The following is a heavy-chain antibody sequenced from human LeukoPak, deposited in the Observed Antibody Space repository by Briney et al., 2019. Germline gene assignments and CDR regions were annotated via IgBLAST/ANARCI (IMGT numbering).Heavy chain of an antibody. J-gene: IGHJ4*02. Sequence: SQTLSLTCTVSGGSISSGGYYWSWIRQHPGKGLEWIGYIYYSGSTYYNPSLKSRVTISVDTSKNQFSLKLSSVTAADTAVYYCARGVGPGELLYPYFDYWGQGTLVTVSS. CDR2: IYYSGST. CDR1: GGSISSGGYY. CDR3: ARGVGPGELLYPYFDY. D-gene: IGHD3-10*01. V-gene: IGHV4-31*03.